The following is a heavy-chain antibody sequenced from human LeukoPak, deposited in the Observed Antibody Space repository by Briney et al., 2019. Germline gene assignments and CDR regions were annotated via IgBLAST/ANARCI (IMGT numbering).Heavy chain of an antibody. V-gene: IGHV3-66*01. CDR2: IYSGGST. J-gene: IGHJ6*04. CDR1: GFTFSSYS. D-gene: IGHD3-10*02. Sequence: GGSLRLSCAASGFTFSSYSMSWVRQAPGKGLEWVSVIYSGGSTYYADSVKGRFTISRDNSKNTLYLQMNSLRAEDTAVYYCAELGITMIGGVWGKGTTVTISS. CDR3: AELGITMIGGV.